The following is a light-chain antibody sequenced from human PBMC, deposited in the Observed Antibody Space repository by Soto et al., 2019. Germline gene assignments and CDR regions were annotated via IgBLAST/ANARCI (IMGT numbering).Light chain of an antibody. CDR1: QDISTW. V-gene: IGKV1-12*01. Sequence: DIQMTQSPSSVSASVGDRVTITCRASQDISTWLAWYQQKPGKAPKLLIYDASSLESGVPARFSGSGFGTDFTLTISSLQAEDFATYYCQKANSFPLTFGPGTKVDIK. CDR3: QKANSFPLT. J-gene: IGKJ3*01. CDR2: DAS.